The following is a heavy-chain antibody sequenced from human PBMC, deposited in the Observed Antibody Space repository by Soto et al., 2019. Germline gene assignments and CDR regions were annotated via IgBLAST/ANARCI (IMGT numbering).Heavy chain of an antibody. CDR3: ARNPTSTATTYYYGMDV. J-gene: IGHJ6*02. D-gene: IGHD1-26*01. V-gene: IGHV1-69*06. CDR1: GGTLSSYA. Sequence: QVQLVQSGAEVKKPGSSVKVSCKASGGTLSSYAISWVRQAPGQGLEWMGGIIPIFGTANYAQKFQGRVTITADKSTSTAYMELSSLRSEDTAVYYCARNPTSTATTYYYGMDVWGQGTTVTVSS. CDR2: IIPIFGTA.